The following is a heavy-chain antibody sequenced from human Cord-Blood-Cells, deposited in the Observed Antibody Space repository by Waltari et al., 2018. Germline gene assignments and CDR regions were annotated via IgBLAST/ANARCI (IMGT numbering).Heavy chain of an antibody. J-gene: IGHJ5*02. CDR1: GGSFSGYY. V-gene: IGHV4-34*01. CDR3: ARGSRGKTYYEFWSGYYKGWFDP. D-gene: IGHD3-3*01. CDR2: INHSGST. Sequence: QLPLPQSGAGLLMPWATLSLTCAVYGGSFSGYYWCWTRQPRGKGPEWLGEINHSGSTNYNPSLKGRVTISVDTSKNQFSLKLSSVTAADTAVYYCARGSRGKTYYEFWSGYYKGWFDPWGQGTLVTVSS.